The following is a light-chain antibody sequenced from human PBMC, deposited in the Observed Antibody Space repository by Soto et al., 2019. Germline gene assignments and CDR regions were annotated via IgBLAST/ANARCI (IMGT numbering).Light chain of an antibody. CDR3: SSYTIRSTTMV. Sequence: QSALTQPASGSGSPGQSITISCTGTSSDVGGYDYVSWYQQHPGKAPKLIIYEVTHRPSGVSNRFSGSKSGNTASLIISGLQAEDESDYYCSSYTIRSTTMVFGTGTKVTVL. CDR1: SSDVGGYDY. V-gene: IGLV2-14*01. CDR2: EVT. J-gene: IGLJ1*01.